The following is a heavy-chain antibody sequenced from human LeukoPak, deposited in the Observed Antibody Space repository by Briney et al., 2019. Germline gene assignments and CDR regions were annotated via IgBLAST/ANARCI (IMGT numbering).Heavy chain of an antibody. CDR3: ARETRGESYNWFDP. V-gene: IGHV4-59*01. CDR1: GGSISSYY. CDR2: IYYSGST. D-gene: IGHD2-21*01. Sequence: SETLSLTCTVSGGSISSYYWSWLRQPPGKGLEWIGYIYYSGSTNYNPSLKSRVTISVDTSKNQFSLKLSSVTAADTAVYYCARETRGESYNWFDPWGQGTLVTVSS. J-gene: IGHJ5*02.